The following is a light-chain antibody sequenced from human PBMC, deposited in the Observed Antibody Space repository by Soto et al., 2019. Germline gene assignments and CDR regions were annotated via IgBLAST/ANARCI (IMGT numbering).Light chain of an antibody. CDR3: QQYSIWRT. CDR1: ESVSNN. V-gene: IGKV3-15*01. CDR2: GAS. Sequence: DIVLPPSPATLSLSPGDRAPLSCRASESVSNNLAWYQQKAGQAPRLLIYGASTRATGIPARFSGSGSGTEFTLTISSLQSDDFAVYYCQQYSIWRTFGQGTKVDI. J-gene: IGKJ1*01.